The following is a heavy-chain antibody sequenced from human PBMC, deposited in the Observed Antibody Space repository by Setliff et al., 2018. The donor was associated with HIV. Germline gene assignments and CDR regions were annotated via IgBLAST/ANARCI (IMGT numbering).Heavy chain of an antibody. CDR3: AREHDYSNYRRLDP. CDR2: IYFSGST. CDR1: GVSISDYY. Sequence: SETLSLTCTVSGVSISDYYWSWIRQPPGKGLEWIGYIYFSGSTNYNPSLKSRVTMSLDTSKSQFSLKLSSVTAADTAMCYCAREHDYSNYRRLDPWGQGTLVTVSS. D-gene: IGHD4-4*01. V-gene: IGHV4-59*12. J-gene: IGHJ5*02.